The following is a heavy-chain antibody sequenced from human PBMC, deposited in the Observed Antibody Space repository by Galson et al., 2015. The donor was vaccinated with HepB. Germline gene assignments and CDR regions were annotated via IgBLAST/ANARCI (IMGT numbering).Heavy chain of an antibody. V-gene: IGHV3-30*18. Sequence: SLRLSCAASGFTFSSYGMHWVRQAPGKGLEWVAVISYDGSNKYYADSVKGRFTISRDNSKNTLYLQMNSLRAEDTAVYYCAKDSNPGIVVVITLPYFDHWGQGTLVTVSS. CDR3: AKDSNPGIVVVITLPYFDH. J-gene: IGHJ4*02. D-gene: IGHD3-22*01. CDR2: ISYDGSNK. CDR1: GFTFSSYG.